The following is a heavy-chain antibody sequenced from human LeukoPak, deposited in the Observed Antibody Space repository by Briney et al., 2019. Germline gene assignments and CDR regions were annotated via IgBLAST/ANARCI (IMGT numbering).Heavy chain of an antibody. J-gene: IGHJ6*03. CDR3: ARALSMATPLGYYYYMDV. Sequence: PSETLSLTCTVSGGSISSGSYYWSWLRQPAGTGLEWIGRIYTSGSTNYNPSLKSRVTISVDTSKNPFSLKLSSVTAADTAVYYCARALSMATPLGYYYYMDVWGKGTTVTVSS. D-gene: IGHD5-24*01. CDR1: GGSISSGSYY. V-gene: IGHV4-61*02. CDR2: IYTSGST.